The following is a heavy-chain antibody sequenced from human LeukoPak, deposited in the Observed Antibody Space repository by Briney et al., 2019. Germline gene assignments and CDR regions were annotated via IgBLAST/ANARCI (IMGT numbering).Heavy chain of an antibody. CDR2: INSGHSV. CDR3: ARSLSGYITDSLFEQ. V-gene: IGHV3-48*03. J-gene: IGHJ4*02. CDR1: GFSFSSYE. Sequence: GGSLRLSCVVSGFSFSSYEMNWVRQAPGKGLEWGSYINSGHSVHYADSVKGRFTVSRDNARDSLYLQMNRLRAEDTAVYYCARSLSGYITDSLFEQWGQGTLVTVSS. D-gene: IGHD5-12*01.